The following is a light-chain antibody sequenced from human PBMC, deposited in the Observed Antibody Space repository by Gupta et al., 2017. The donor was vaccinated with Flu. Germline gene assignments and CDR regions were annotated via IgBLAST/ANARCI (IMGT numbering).Light chain of an antibody. CDR1: SSDGGGYNE. V-gene: IGLV2-14*01. CDR2: EVI. J-gene: IGLJ3*02. Sequence: SITISCTGTSSDGGGYNEVSWYQHHPGKAPKLMIYEVINRPSGVSNRFSGAKSGNTASLTIAGLQAEDEADYYCSSYTSSNSLEFGGGTKLTVL. CDR3: SSYTSSNSLE.